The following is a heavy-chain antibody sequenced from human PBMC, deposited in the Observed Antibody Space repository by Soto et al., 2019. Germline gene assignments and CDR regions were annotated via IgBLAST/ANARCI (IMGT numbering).Heavy chain of an antibody. Sequence: ASVKVSCKASGYTFTGYYMHWLRQAHGQGLEWMGWINPNSGGTNYAQKFQGWVTMTRDTSISTAYMELSRLRSDDTAVYYCARASNYGSGSYYKNYGMDVWGQGTTVTVSS. CDR3: ARASNYGSGSYYKNYGMDV. V-gene: IGHV1-2*04. CDR1: GYTFTGYY. D-gene: IGHD3-10*01. J-gene: IGHJ6*02. CDR2: INPNSGGT.